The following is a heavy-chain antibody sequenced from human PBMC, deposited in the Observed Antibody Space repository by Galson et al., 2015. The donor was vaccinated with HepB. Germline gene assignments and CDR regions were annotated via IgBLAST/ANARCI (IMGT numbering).Heavy chain of an antibody. J-gene: IGHJ2*01. CDR1: GGSIRNYY. CDR2: IYYSGNT. Sequence: QVHLQESGPGLVKPTETLSLTCTVSGGSIRNYYWSWIRQPPGKGLEWIGYIYYSGNTNYNPSFKSRVTISVDTSKNQFSLKLSSVTAADTAVYYCARRGNWYFDLWGRGTLVTVSS. D-gene: IGHD6-13*01. V-gene: IGHV4-59*08. CDR3: ARRGNWYFDL.